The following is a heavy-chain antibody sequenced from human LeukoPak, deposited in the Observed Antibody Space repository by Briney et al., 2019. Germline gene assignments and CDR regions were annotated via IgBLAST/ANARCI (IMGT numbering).Heavy chain of an antibody. CDR3: ARVGARQILEY. V-gene: IGHV3-7*01. D-gene: IGHD4-17*01. Sequence: GGSLRLSCAASGFTFSGYWMSWVRQAPGKGLEWVANIKQDGGEKYYLDSVKGRFTVSRDNAKNSLYLQMSSLRAEDTAVYYCARVGARQILEYWGQGTLVTVSS. CDR1: GFTFSGYW. J-gene: IGHJ4*02. CDR2: IKQDGGEK.